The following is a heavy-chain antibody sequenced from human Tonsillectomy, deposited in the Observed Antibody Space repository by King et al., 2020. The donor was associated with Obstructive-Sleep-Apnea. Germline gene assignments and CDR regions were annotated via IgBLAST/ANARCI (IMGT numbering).Heavy chain of an antibody. D-gene: IGHD3-22*01. Sequence: VQLVESGGGLVKPGGSLRLSCAASGFTFSNAWMSWVRQAPGKGLEWVGRIESKSDGGTTDYAAPVKGRFTISRDDSKNTLYLQMNSLKTEDTAVYYCTSGPSSHYYASRPHWPLVHWGQGTLGTVSS. J-gene: IGHJ4*02. CDR1: GFTFSNAW. CDR3: TSGPSSHYYASRPHWPLVH. V-gene: IGHV3-15*04. CDR2: IESKSDGGTT.